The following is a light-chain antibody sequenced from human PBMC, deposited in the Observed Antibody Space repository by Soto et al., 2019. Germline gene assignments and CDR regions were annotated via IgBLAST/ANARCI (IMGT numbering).Light chain of an antibody. J-gene: IGKJ2*01. CDR1: QRINTN. CDR2: GAS. CDR3: QEYNDWPRYT. Sequence: VVMTQSPPTLSVSPGETATLSCRASQRINTNLAWYQQRPGQVPRLIIYGASTRFTGIPDRFSGSGSGTEFTLTISSLQSEDLAVYYCQEYNDWPRYTFGRGTKVDIK. V-gene: IGKV3D-15*01.